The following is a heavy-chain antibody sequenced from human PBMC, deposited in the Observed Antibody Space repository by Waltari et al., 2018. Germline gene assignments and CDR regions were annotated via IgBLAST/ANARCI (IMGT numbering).Heavy chain of an antibody. Sequence: QVQLQQWGAGLLKPSETLSLTCAVYGGSFSGYYWSWIRQHPGKGLEWIGEINQRVSTNYNPSLKSRVTISVYTSKNQFSLKLSSVTAADTAVYYCARGRSLAYYYDSSGYSDYWGQGTLVTVSS. V-gene: IGHV4-34*01. CDR3: ARGRSLAYYYDSSGYSDY. CDR2: INQRVST. J-gene: IGHJ4*02. D-gene: IGHD3-22*01. CDR1: GGSFSGYY.